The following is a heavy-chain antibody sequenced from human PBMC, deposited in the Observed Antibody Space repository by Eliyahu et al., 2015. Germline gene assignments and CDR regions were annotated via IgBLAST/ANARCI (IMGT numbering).Heavy chain of an antibody. Sequence: QVQLVQSGAEVKKPGSSVKVSCKASGGTFSSYAISWVRQAPGQGLEWMGGIIPIFGTANYAQKFQGRVTITTDESTSTAYMELSSLRSEDTAVYYCASTVGLDTAMVFHYWGQGTLVTVSS. V-gene: IGHV1-69*05. CDR1: GGTFSSYA. CDR3: ASTVGLDTAMVFHY. J-gene: IGHJ4*02. CDR2: IIPIFGTA. D-gene: IGHD5-18*01.